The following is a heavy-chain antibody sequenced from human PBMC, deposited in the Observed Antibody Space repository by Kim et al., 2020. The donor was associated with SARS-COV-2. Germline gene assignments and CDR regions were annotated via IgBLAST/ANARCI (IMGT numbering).Heavy chain of an antibody. Sequence: GGSLRLSCAASGFTFSSYWMSWVRQAPGKGLEWVANIKQDGSEKYYVDSVKGRFTISRDNAKNSLYLQMNSLRAEDTAVYYCARQRIAAAGTFYFDYWGQGTLVTVSS. CDR2: IKQDGSEK. CDR1: GFTFSSYW. J-gene: IGHJ4*02. D-gene: IGHD6-13*01. V-gene: IGHV3-7*01. CDR3: ARQRIAAAGTFYFDY.